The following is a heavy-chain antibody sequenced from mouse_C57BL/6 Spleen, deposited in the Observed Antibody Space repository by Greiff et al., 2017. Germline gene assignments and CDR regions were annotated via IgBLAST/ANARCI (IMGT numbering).Heavy chain of an antibody. CDR3: ARLYDYWDFDV. CDR1: GYTFTSYT. CDR2: INPSSGYT. D-gene: IGHD2-3*01. Sequence: QVQLQQSGAELARPGASVKMSCKASGYTFTSYTMHWVKQRPGQGLEWIGYINPSSGYTKYNQKFKDKATLTADKSSSTAYMQLSSLTSEDSAVEYCARLYDYWDFDVWGTGTTVTVSS. J-gene: IGHJ1*03. V-gene: IGHV1-4*01.